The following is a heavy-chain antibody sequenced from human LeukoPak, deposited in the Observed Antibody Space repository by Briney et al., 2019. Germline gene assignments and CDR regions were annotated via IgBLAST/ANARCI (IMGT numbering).Heavy chain of an antibody. Sequence: SETLSLTCAVSGGSISSYYWSWVRQPPGKGLGWIGYIYYSGSTNYNPSLKSRVTISVDTSKNQFSLKLSSVTAADTAVYYCARHEGPNPFDYWGQGTLVTVSS. D-gene: IGHD1-14*01. V-gene: IGHV4-59*08. CDR2: IYYSGST. CDR3: ARHEGPNPFDY. J-gene: IGHJ4*02. CDR1: GGSISSYY.